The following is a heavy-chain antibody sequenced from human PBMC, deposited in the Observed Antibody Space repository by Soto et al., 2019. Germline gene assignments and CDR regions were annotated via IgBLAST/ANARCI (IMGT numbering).Heavy chain of an antibody. CDR1: GGTFSSYA. Sequence: ASVKVSCKASGGTFSSYAISWVRQAPGQGLEWMGGIIPIFGTANYAQKFQGRVTITADESTSTAYMELSSLRSEDTAVYYCARYFGYYYDSRGYSDAFDIWGQAPMVTVSS. CDR3: ARYFGYYYDSRGYSDAFDI. CDR2: IIPIFGTA. D-gene: IGHD3-22*01. V-gene: IGHV1-69*13. J-gene: IGHJ3*02.